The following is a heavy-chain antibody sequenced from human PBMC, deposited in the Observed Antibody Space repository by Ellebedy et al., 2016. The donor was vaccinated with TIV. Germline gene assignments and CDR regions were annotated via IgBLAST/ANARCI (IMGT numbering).Heavy chain of an antibody. CDR1: GGSISSYY. D-gene: IGHD5-18*01. CDR2: IFYSGST. CDR3: ARIQPEDWFDP. J-gene: IGHJ5*02. Sequence: MPSETLSLTCTASGGSISSYYLHWIRQPPGKGLEWIGYIFYSGSTNYNPPPKSRVTISVDTSKNQFSLKLSSVTAADTAVYYCARIQPEDWFDPWGQGTLVTVSS. V-gene: IGHV4-59*08.